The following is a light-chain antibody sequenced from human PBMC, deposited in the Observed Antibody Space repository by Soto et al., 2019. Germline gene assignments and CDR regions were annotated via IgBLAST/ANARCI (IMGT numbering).Light chain of an antibody. J-gene: IGKJ4*02. CDR1: QSIGSW. CDR3: QSGT. Sequence: DIQMTQSPSTLSAFVGDRVTITCRASQSIGSWLAWYQQKPGKAPKLLIYDGTTLDSGVPSRFSGSESDTEFTLTINSLQSDDFATYYCQSGTFGRGTKVDIK. V-gene: IGKV1-5*01. CDR2: DGT.